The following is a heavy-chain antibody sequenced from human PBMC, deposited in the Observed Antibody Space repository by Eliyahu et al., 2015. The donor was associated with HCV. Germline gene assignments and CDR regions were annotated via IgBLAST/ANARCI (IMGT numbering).Heavy chain of an antibody. CDR1: GGSISSYY. D-gene: IGHD6-19*01. Sequence: QVQLQESGPGLVKPSETLSLTCXVSGGSISSYYGSWXRQPPGKGLEWIGYIXHSGSTNSNPSLKSRVTISLDTSKNQFSLKLTSVTAADTAVYYCASGGGGIAVAGTGGWFDPWGQGTLVTVSS. J-gene: IGHJ5*02. CDR3: ASGGGGIAVAGTGGWFDP. CDR2: IXHSGST. V-gene: IGHV4-59*01.